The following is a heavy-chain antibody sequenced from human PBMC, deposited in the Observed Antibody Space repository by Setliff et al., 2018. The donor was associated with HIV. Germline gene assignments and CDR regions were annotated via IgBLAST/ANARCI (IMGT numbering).Heavy chain of an antibody. Sequence: GGFLRLSCAASGFTFSTYGMHWVRQAPGMGLEWVAFIRYDGDNKYYADSVKGRFTISRDNSKNTLYLQMNSLRAKDAAVYYCAKAFGYCSGGSCPVLMDVWSKGTTVTVSS. CDR3: AKAFGYCSGGSCPVLMDV. CDR2: IRYDGDNK. J-gene: IGHJ6*03. CDR1: GFTFSTYG. D-gene: IGHD2-15*01. V-gene: IGHV3-30*02.